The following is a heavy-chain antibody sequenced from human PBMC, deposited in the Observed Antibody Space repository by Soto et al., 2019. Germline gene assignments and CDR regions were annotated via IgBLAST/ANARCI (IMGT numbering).Heavy chain of an antibody. CDR3: ARDYYGSGSGWFDP. D-gene: IGHD3-10*01. CDR1: GSTFTRYY. CDR2: INPSDGNT. V-gene: IGHV1-46*01. Sequence: ASVKVSCKASGSTFTRYYIHWMRQAPGQGLEWMGIINPSDGNTSYAQKFQGRVTMTRDTSTNTVYMELSSLRSEDTAVYYCARDYYGSGSGWFDPWGQGTLVTSPQ. J-gene: IGHJ5*02.